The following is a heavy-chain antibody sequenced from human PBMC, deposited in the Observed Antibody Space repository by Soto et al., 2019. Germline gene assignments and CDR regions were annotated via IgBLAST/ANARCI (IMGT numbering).Heavy chain of an antibody. CDR3: AHRVLRAVFGLVTTTAIYFDF. D-gene: IGHD3-3*01. CDR1: GFSLTTSGVG. J-gene: IGHJ4*02. Sequence: QITLNESGPTVVKPTETLTLTCTFSGFSLTTSGVGVGWVRQSPGKAPEWLAFIYWDDDKRYSTSLKSRLTITKDTSKIQVVLTMANLDPADTATYYCAHRVLRAVFGLVTTTAIYFDFWGQGTPVVVSS. CDR2: IYWDDDK. V-gene: IGHV2-5*02.